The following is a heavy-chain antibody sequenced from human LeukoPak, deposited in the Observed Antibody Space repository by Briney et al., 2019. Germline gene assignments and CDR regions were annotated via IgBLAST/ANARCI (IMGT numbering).Heavy chain of an antibody. CDR2: ISSSGSTK. V-gene: IGHV3-48*04. CDR3: ARGQIGWYFDL. CDR1: GFTFSNYA. D-gene: IGHD3-22*01. Sequence: PGGSLRLSCAASGFTFSNYALHWVRQAPGKGLEWVSYISSSGSTKHYADSVKGRFTFSRDNAKNSLYLQMNSLRAEDTAVYYCARGQIGWYFDLWGRGTLVTVSS. J-gene: IGHJ2*01.